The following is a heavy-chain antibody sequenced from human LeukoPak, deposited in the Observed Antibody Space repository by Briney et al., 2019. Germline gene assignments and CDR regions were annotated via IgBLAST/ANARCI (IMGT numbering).Heavy chain of an antibody. V-gene: IGHV3-48*04. CDR1: GFTVSSNY. J-gene: IGHJ4*02. CDR2: ISGDSTII. D-gene: IGHD5-12*01. CDR3: ARESYGGYDY. Sequence: PGGSLRLSCAASGFTVSSNYMSWVRQAPGKGLEWVSQISGDSTIIYYGDSVKGRFTISRDNAKNSLYLQMNTLRVEDTAVYYCARESYGGYDYWGQGALVTVSS.